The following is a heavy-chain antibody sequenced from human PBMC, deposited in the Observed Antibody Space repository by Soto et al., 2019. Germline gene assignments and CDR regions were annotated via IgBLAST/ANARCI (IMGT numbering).Heavy chain of an antibody. CDR1: GFTFSSYG. CDR2: INSDGSST. V-gene: IGHV3-74*01. J-gene: IGHJ4*02. D-gene: IGHD3-22*01. CDR3: ARSITMIVVLDY. Sequence: GGSLRLSCAASGFTFSSYGMHWVRQAPGKGLVWVSRINSDGSSTSYADSVKGRFTISRDNAKNTLYLQMNSLRAEDTAVYYCARSITMIVVLDYWGQGTLVTVSS.